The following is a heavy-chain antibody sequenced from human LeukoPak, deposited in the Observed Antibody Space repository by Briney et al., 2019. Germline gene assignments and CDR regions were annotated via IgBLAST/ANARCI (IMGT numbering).Heavy chain of an antibody. D-gene: IGHD6-19*01. J-gene: IGHJ4*02. Sequence: GGSLRLSCAASGFTFSSYWMSWVRQAPGKGLEWVANIKQDGSEKYYVDSVRGRFTISRDNAKNSLYLQMNSLRAEDTAVYYCAREAVAGYFDYWGQGTLVTVSS. V-gene: IGHV3-7*03. CDR3: AREAVAGYFDY. CDR2: IKQDGSEK. CDR1: GFTFSSYW.